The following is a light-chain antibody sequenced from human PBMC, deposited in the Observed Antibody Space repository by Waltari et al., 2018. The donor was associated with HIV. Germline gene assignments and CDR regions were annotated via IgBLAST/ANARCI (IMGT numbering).Light chain of an antibody. Sequence: ETVMTQSPGTLSVSPRGRATLSCRASQNVFSDLAWYHQKPGQPPRLLIFGASKRATGVPARFSGSGSGTEFTLTITSLQTEDYGLYHCQQYKTWPLTFGQGTRVEIK. CDR1: QNVFSD. CDR2: GAS. V-gene: IGKV3-15*01. CDR3: QQYKTWPLT. J-gene: IGKJ1*01.